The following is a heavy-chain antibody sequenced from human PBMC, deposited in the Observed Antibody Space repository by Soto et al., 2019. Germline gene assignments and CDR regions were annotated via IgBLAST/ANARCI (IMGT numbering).Heavy chain of an antibody. CDR1: GFTFSSYW. CDR3: GAIAARTY. J-gene: IGHJ4*02. D-gene: IGHD6-6*01. Sequence: EVQLVESGGGLVQPGGSLRLSCAASGFTFSSYWMHWVRQAPGKGLVWVSRINSDGSSTSYADSVKGRFTISRDNAKNTLYLHMTSLRAEDPAVYYCGAIAARTYWGQGTLVTVSS. V-gene: IGHV3-74*01. CDR2: INSDGSST.